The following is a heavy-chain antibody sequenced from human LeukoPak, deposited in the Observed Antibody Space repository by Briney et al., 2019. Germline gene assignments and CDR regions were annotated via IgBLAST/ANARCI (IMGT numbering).Heavy chain of an antibody. CDR3: ARDIVVVPAPQAFDI. V-gene: IGHV1-18*01. CDR2: ISAYNGNT. J-gene: IGHJ3*02. D-gene: IGHD2-21*02. Sequence: ASVKVSCKASGYTFTSYGISWVRQAPGQGLEWMGWISAYNGNTKYAQKLQGRVTMTTDTSTSTAYMELRSLRSDDTAVYYCARDIVVVPAPQAFDIWGQGTMVTVSS. CDR1: GYTFTSYG.